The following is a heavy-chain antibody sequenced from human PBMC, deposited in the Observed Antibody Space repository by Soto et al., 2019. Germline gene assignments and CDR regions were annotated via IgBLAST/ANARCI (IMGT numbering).Heavy chain of an antibody. CDR1: GGSISSYY. Sequence: SETLSLTCTVSGGSISSYYWSWIRQPPGKGLEWIGYIYYSGSTNYNPSLKSRVTISVDTSKNQFSLKLSSVTAADTAVYYCARVGPTVTTSVWYFDDCGQGTRVTVAS. CDR2: IYYSGST. V-gene: IGHV4-59*01. J-gene: IGHJ4*02. CDR3: ARVGPTVTTSVWYFDD. D-gene: IGHD4-17*01.